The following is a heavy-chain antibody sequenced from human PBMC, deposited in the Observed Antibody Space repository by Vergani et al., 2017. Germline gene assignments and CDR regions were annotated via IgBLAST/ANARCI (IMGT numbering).Heavy chain of an antibody. Sequence: QVQLVQSGAEVKKPGASVKVSCKASGYTFTDYFMHWVRQAPGQGLEWMGWINPNSGGTNYAQKFQGRVTMTRDTSIITAYMELSNLRPDDTAVYYCARLGTISNRDYFHYRGQGTLVTVSS. CDR1: GYTFTDYF. CDR2: INPNSGGT. V-gene: IGHV1-2*02. J-gene: IGHJ4*02. D-gene: IGHD1-14*01. CDR3: ARLGTISNRDYFHY.